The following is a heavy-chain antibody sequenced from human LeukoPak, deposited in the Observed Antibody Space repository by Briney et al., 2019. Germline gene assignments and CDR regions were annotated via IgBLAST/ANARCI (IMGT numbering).Heavy chain of an antibody. CDR1: GFTFSSYS. D-gene: IGHD4-17*01. V-gene: IGHV3-21*01. CDR3: ARDLVATVTPFDY. CDR2: ISSSSSYI. Sequence: GGSLRLSCAASGFTFSSYSMNWVSQAPGKGLEWVSSISSSSSYIYYADSVKGRFTISRDNAKNSLYLQMNSLRAEDTAVYYCARDLVATVTPFDYWGHGALVTVSS. J-gene: IGHJ4*01.